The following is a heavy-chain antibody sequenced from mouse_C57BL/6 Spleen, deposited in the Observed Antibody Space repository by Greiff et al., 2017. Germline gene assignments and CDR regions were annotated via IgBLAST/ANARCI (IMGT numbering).Heavy chain of an antibody. CDR3: ARGGYEGGY. V-gene: IGHV1-26*01. Sequence: EVQLQQSGPELVKPGASVKISCKASGYTFTDYYMNWVKQSHGKSLEWIGDINPNNGGTSYNQKFKGKATLTVDKSSSTAYMELRSLTSEDSAVYYCARGGYEGGYWGQGTTLTVSS. J-gene: IGHJ2*01. CDR1: GYTFTDYY. CDR2: INPNNGGT. D-gene: IGHD2-10*02.